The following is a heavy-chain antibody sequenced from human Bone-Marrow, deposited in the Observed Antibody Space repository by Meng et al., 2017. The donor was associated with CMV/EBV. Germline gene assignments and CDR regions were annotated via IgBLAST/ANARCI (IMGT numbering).Heavy chain of an antibody. CDR3: ARADSGGWYSS. J-gene: IGHJ5*02. CDR2: ISAYNGNT. Sequence: ASVKGSCKASGYTFTSYGISWVRQAPGQGLEWMGWISAYNGNTNYAQKFQGRVTMTTDASTSTAYMELGSLRSDDTAVYYWARADSGGWYSSWGQGTLVTFSS. V-gene: IGHV1-18*01. D-gene: IGHD6-19*01. CDR1: GYTFTSYG.